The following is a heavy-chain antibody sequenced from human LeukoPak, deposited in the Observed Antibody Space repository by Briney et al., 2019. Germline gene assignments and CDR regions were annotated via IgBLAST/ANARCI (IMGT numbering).Heavy chain of an antibody. CDR2: INHSGST. J-gene: IGHJ4*02. CDR1: GGSFSGYY. V-gene: IGHV4-34*01. Sequence: SETLSLTCAVYGGSFSGYYWSWIRQPPGKGLEWIGEINHSGSTNYNPSLKSRVTISVDTSKNQFSLKLSSVTAADTAVYYCARDRLGGYSYVYWGQGSLVTVSS. CDR3: ARDRLGGYSYVY. D-gene: IGHD5-12*01.